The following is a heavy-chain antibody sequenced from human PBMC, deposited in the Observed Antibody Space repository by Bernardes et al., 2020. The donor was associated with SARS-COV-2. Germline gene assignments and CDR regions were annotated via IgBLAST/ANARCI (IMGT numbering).Heavy chain of an antibody. V-gene: IGHV1-24*01. J-gene: IGHJ6*02. CDR3: ATDQRYYDILTGRTYDYGMDV. CDR1: GYTLTELS. Sequence: ASVKVSCKVSGYTLTELSMHWLRQAPGKGLEWMGGFDPEDGETIYAQKFQGRVTMTEDTATDTAYMELSSLRSEDTAVYYCATDQRYYDILTGRTYDYGMDVWGQGTTVTVSS. CDR2: FDPEDGET. D-gene: IGHD3-9*01.